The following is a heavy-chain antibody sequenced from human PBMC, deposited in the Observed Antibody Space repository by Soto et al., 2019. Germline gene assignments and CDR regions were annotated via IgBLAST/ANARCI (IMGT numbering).Heavy chain of an antibody. Sequence: QVQLVQSGAELKKPGSSVRVSCKASGGTFNNYAVHWVRQSPGQGLEWMGGLIPKFSTSSSAQKFQGRVTMNVDSSTNTAYMELISLGSEDTALYSCARGGIGSQSYAFDIWGQGTAVTVSS. V-gene: IGHV1-69*06. CDR1: GGTFNNYA. J-gene: IGHJ3*02. CDR3: ARGGIGSQSYAFDI. D-gene: IGHD1-26*01. CDR2: LIPKFSTS.